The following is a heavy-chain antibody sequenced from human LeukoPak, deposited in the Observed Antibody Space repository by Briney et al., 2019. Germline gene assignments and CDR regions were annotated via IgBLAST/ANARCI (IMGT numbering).Heavy chain of an antibody. D-gene: IGHD2/OR15-2a*01. CDR2: IIPIFGTA. CDR1: GGTFSSYA. J-gene: IGHJ4*02. CDR3: ALSGASYYFDY. Sequence: ASVKVSCKASGGTFSSYAIRWVRQAPGQGLEWMGGIIPIFGTANYAQKFQGRVTITADESTSTAYMELSSLRSEDTAVYYCALSGASYYFDYWGQGTLVTVSS. V-gene: IGHV1-69*13.